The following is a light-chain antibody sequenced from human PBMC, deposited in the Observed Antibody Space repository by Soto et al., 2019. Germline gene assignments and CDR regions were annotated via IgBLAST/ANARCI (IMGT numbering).Light chain of an antibody. CDR1: QSISSW. J-gene: IGKJ1*01. V-gene: IGKV1-5*03. CDR3: QQYNSYPET. CDR2: KAS. Sequence: DIQMTQSPSTLSASVGDRVTITCRASQSISSWLAWYQQKPGKAPKLLIYKASSLESGVPSRFSGSGSGTEFTLAISSLQPDDFATYYCQQYNSYPETFGQGTKVDIK.